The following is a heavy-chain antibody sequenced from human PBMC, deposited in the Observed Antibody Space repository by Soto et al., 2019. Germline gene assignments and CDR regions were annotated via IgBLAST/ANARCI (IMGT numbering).Heavy chain of an antibody. J-gene: IGHJ5*02. V-gene: IGHV1-8*02. CDR3: AREVVEVASIRLDP. Sequence: QVQLVQSGAEVRTPGSSLTVSCKAIGFAFTTNDIHWGRQAPGQRLEWMGWMNVNTDSTDSAEELECRLLMTWNTSISTAYLELTGLTSKDTAVYYCAREVVEVASIRLDPCGHGTHVTVS. CDR1: GFAFTTND. D-gene: IGHD3-3*01. CDR2: MNVNTDST.